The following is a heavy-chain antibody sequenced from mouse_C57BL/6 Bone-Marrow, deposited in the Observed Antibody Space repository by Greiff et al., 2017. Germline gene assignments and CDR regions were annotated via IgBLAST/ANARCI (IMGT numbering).Heavy chain of an antibody. D-gene: IGHD2-3*01. CDR3: TRWLLLDY. CDR1: GFNIKDDY. V-gene: IGHV14-4*01. CDR2: IDPENGDT. J-gene: IGHJ2*01. Sequence: EVQLQQSGAELVRPGASVKLSCTASGFNIKDDYMHWVKQRPEQGLEWIGWIDPENGDTEYASKFQGKATITADTPSNTAYLQLSSLTSEDTAVYYCTRWLLLDYWGQGTTLTVSS.